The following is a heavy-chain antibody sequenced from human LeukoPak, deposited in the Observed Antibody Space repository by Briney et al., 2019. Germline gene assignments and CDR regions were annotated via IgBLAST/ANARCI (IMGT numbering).Heavy chain of an antibody. J-gene: IGHJ5*01. CDR2: INPNSGGT. D-gene: IGHD6-19*01. V-gene: IGHV1-2*02. CDR3: ARTTYSSGWFDY. Sequence: ASVKVSCKASGYTFTGHYMHWVRQSPGQGLEWMGWINPNSGGTNYAQKFQGRVTMTRDTSISTAYMELSRLRSDDTAVYYCARTTYSSGWFDYWGQGTLVTVSS. CDR1: GYTFTGHY.